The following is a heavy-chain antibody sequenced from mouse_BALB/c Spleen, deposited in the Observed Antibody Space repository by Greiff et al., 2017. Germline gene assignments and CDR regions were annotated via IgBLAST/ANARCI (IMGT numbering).Heavy chain of an antibody. CDR2: ISYDGSN. V-gene: IGHV3-6*02. J-gene: IGHJ1*01. CDR3: ARGIYYGNYGHFDV. CDR1: GYSITSGYY. Sequence: DVKLQESGPGLVKPSQSLSLTCSVTGYSITSGYYWNWIRQFPGNKLEWMGYISYDGSNNYNPSLKNRISITRDTSKNQFFLKLNSVTTEDTATYYCARGIYYGNYGHFDVWGAGTTVTVSS. D-gene: IGHD2-1*01.